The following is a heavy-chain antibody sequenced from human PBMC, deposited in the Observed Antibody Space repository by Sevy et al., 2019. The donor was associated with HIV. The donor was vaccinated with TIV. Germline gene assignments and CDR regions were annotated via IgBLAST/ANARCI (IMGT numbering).Heavy chain of an antibody. D-gene: IGHD6-13*01. CDR2: ISGSGGST. Sequence: GGFLRLSCAASGFTFSSYAMSWVRQAPGKGLEWVSAISGSGGSTYYADSVKGRFTISRDNSKNTLYLQMNSLRAEDTAVYYCAKAGYSSSWWGIDYWGQGTLVTVSS. CDR3: AKAGYSSSWWGIDY. V-gene: IGHV3-23*01. J-gene: IGHJ4*02. CDR1: GFTFSSYA.